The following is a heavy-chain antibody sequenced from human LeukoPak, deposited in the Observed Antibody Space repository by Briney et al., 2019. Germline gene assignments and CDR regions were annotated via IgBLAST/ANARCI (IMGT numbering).Heavy chain of an antibody. V-gene: IGHV3-30*02. Sequence: GGSLRLSCAASGFTFSSYGMHWVRQAPGKGLEWVAFIRYDGSNKYYADSVKGRFTISRDNSKNTLYLQMNSLRAEDTAVYYCAKGVPITIFGVVTPPDYWGQGTLVAVSS. D-gene: IGHD3-3*01. CDR3: AKGVPITIFGVVTPPDY. CDR2: IRYDGSNK. CDR1: GFTFSSYG. J-gene: IGHJ4*02.